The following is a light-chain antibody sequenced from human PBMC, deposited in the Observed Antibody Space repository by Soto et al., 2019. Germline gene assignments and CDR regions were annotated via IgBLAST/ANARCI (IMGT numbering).Light chain of an antibody. J-gene: IGLJ1*01. Sequence: QSALTQRPSASGSPGQSVTISCTGTSSDVGGYNYVSWYQQHPGKAPKLMIYEVSKRPSGVPDRFSGSKSGNTASLTVSGLQAEDEADYYCSSYAGSNNFGVFGTGTKVTVL. CDR1: SSDVGGYNY. CDR2: EVS. CDR3: SSYAGSNNFGV. V-gene: IGLV2-8*01.